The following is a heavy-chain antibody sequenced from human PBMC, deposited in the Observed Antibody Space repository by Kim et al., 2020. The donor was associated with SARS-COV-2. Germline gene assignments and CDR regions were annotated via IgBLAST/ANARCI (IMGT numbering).Heavy chain of an antibody. D-gene: IGHD6-6*01. Sequence: SETLSLTCTVSGGSISSSSYYWGWIRQPPGKGLEWIGSIYYSGSTYYNPSLKSRVTISVDTSKNQFSLKLSSVTAADTAVYYCAGPSKSARHAFDYWGQGTLVTVSS. CDR3: AGPSKSARHAFDY. V-gene: IGHV4-39*01. J-gene: IGHJ4*02. CDR1: GGSISSSSYY. CDR2: IYYSGST.